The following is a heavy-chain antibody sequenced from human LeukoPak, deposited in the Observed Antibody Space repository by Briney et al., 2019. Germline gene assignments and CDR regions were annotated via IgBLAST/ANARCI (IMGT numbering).Heavy chain of an antibody. CDR1: GGSISSYY. J-gene: IGHJ3*02. D-gene: IGHD3-22*01. CDR3: ARAPGSYDSSHYYSLGAFDI. Sequence: PSETLSLTCTVSGGSISSYYWSWIRQPPGKGLEWIGYIYYSGSTNYNPSLKSRVTISVDRSKNHFSLKLSSVTAADTAVYYCARAPGSYDSSHYYSLGAFDIWGQGTMVTVSS. CDR2: IYYSGST. V-gene: IGHV4-59*01.